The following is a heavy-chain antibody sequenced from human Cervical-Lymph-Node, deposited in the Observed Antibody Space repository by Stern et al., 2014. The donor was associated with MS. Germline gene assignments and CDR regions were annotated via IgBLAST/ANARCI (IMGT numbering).Heavy chain of an antibody. CDR2: IHYTVTA. D-gene: IGHD2-21*02. CDR3: AVTPGTNWFDP. J-gene: IGHJ5*02. CDR1: GGSISSGDYY. Sequence: VQLVESGPGLVKPSQTLSLTCTVSGGSISSGDYYWTWIRQHPGNGLEWIGYIHYTVTAYYDPSLKSRVSLSLDTSKNQFSLKMKSVTAADTAVYYCAVTPGTNWFDPWGQGTLVTVSS. V-gene: IGHV4-30-4*01.